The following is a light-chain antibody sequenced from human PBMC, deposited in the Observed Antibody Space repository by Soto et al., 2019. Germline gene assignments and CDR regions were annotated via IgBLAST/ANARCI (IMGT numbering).Light chain of an antibody. Sequence: DIVLTQSPGTLSLSPGERATLSCRASQRLPSDYLAWYQQKPGQAPRLLIYVASIRATGIPDRFSGSGSGTDFTLSITRLEPEDFAVYYCQQSFTSPYTFGQGTKLEIK. V-gene: IGKV3-20*01. CDR3: QQSFTSPYT. J-gene: IGKJ2*01. CDR1: QRLPSDY. CDR2: VAS.